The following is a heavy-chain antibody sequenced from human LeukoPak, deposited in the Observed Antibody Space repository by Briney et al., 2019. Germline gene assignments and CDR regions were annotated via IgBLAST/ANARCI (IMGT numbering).Heavy chain of an antibody. V-gene: IGHV3-73*01. CDR3: TVYYYDSSGYPDSDWFDP. J-gene: IGHJ5*02. CDR1: GFTFSGSA. D-gene: IGHD3-22*01. Sequence: GGSLKLSCAASGFTFSGSAMHWVRQASGKGLEWVGRIRSKANSYATAYAASVEGRFTISRDDSKNTAYLQMNSLKTEDTAVYYCTVYYYDSSGYPDSDWFDPWGQGTLVTVSS. CDR2: IRSKANSYAT.